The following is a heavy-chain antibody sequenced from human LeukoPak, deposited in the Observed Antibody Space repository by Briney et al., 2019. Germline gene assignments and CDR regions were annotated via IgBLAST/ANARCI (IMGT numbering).Heavy chain of an antibody. J-gene: IGHJ5*02. CDR1: GGSIRSYY. D-gene: IGHD3-10*01. CDR3: ARDRVWFDP. V-gene: IGHV4-59*01. CDR2: IYYSGST. Sequence: SETLSLTCTVSGGSIRSYYWSWIRQPPGKGLEWIGYIYYSGSTNYNPSLKSRVTISVDTSKNQFSLKLSSVTAADTAVYYCARDRVWFDPWGQGTLVTVSS.